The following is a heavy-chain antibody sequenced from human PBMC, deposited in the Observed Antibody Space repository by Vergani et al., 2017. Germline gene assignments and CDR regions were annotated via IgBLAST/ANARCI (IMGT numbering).Heavy chain of an antibody. CDR3: AKAYSSDWYYFDY. CDR2: ITGSGGST. J-gene: IGHJ4*02. CDR1: GFTFSTYA. D-gene: IGHD6-19*01. Sequence: EVQLLESGGGLVPPGGSLRLSCAASGFTFSTYAMTWVRQAPGKGLEWVSAITGSGGSTYYADSVKGRFTISRDNSKNTLYLQMNSLRAEDTAIYYCAKAYSSDWYYFDYWGQGTLITVSS. V-gene: IGHV3-23*01.